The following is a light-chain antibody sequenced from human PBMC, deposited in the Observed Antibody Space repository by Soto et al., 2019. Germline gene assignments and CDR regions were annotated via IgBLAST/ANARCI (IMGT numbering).Light chain of an antibody. J-gene: IGKJ1*01. V-gene: IGKV3-15*01. CDR1: QSISSNF. Sequence: EIVLTQSPGTLSLSPGERATLSCRASQSISSNFLAWYQQKPGQAPRLLIYFASTRATDIPARFSGSGSGTDFTLTISSLQSEDFAVYYCQQYVHWPPGTFGQGTKVDIK. CDR3: QQYVHWPPGT. CDR2: FAS.